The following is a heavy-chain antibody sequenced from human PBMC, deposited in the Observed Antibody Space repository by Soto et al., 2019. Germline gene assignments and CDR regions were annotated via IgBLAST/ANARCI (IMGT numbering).Heavy chain of an antibody. CDR1: GYALTSYW. CDR3: ARGYCTTTICDPWFDP. CDR2: IYPGDSDT. D-gene: IGHD2-2*01. J-gene: IGHJ5*02. V-gene: IGHV5-51*01. Sequence: GESLKISCTGSGYALTSYWIAWVRQMPGKGLEWMGIIYPGDSDTRYSPSFQGQVTISADKSITTAYLQWSSLKASDTAMYYCARGYCTTTICDPWFDPWGQGTLVTVSS.